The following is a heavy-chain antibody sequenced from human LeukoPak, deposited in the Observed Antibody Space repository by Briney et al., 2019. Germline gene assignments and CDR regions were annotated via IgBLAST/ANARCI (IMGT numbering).Heavy chain of an antibody. J-gene: IGHJ5*02. CDR2: IRYDGSNK. V-gene: IGHV3-30*02. CDR1: GFTFSSYG. D-gene: IGHD3-10*01. CDR3: ARDEENYYGSGSYLS. Sequence: PGGSLRLSCAASGFTFSSYGMHWVRQAPGKGLEWVAFIRYDGSNKYYADSVKGRFTISRDNSKNTLYLQMNSLRAEDTAVYYCARDEENYYGSGSYLSWGQGTLVTVSS.